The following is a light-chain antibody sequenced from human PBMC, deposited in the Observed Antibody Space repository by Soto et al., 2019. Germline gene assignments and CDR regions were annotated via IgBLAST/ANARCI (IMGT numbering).Light chain of an antibody. J-gene: IGKJ1*01. V-gene: IGKV1-5*03. CDR1: QSISSW. CDR2: RAS. CDR3: QQNYSLPRT. Sequence: DIQMTQSPSTLSASVGDRVTISCRASQSISSWLAWYQQKPGKALKLVIYRASSLQSGVPPRFSGSDSGSEFTLTISSLQPDDFATYFCQQNYSLPRTFGPGTKVDIK.